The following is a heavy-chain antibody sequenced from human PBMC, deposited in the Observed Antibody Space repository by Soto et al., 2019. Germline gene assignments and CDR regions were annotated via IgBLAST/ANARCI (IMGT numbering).Heavy chain of an antibody. V-gene: IGHV4-4*01. CDR1: GASISSSSW. D-gene: IGHD6-19*01. CDR3: ARSVAVPGAHIDY. J-gene: IGHJ4*02. CDR2: VYYTGST. Sequence: AETLSLTCAVSGASISSSSWWSWVRQSPGKGLEWLGYVYYTGSTNYSPSLRSRVSISVDTSKNEFSLRLSSVTAADTAVYFCARSVAVPGAHIDYWGQGTQVTVSS.